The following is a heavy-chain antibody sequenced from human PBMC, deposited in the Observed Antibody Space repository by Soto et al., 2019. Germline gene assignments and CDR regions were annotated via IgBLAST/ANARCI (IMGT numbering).Heavy chain of an antibody. D-gene: IGHD3-10*01. V-gene: IGHV3-23*01. Sequence: GGSLRLSCAASGFTFSSHAMSWVRQGPGKGLEWVSGVTNSGDDTYYADSVTGRFTISRDNSKSTLSLQMDSLRADDTAVYYCAKTGYYGSGSRAFDYWGQGTLVTVSS. CDR3: AKTGYYGSGSRAFDY. CDR1: GFTFSSHA. CDR2: VTNSGDDT. J-gene: IGHJ4*02.